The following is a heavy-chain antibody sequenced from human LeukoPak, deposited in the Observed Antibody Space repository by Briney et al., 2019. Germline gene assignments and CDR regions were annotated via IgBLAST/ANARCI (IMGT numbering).Heavy chain of an antibody. J-gene: IGHJ4*02. CDR3: ARDPETYYYGSSGYYPFDY. CDR1: GHTFTGYY. CDR2: INPNSGGT. V-gene: IGHV1-2*06. Sequence: ASVKVSCKASGHTFTGYYMHWVRQAPGQGLEWMGRINPNSGGTNYAQKFQGRVTMTRDTSISTAYMELSRLRSDDTAVYYCARDPETYYYGSSGYYPFDYWGQGTLVTVSS. D-gene: IGHD3-22*01.